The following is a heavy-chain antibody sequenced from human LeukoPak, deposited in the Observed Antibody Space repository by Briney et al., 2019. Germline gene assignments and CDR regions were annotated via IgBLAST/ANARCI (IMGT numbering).Heavy chain of an antibody. Sequence: ASVKASCKASGGTFSSYAISWVRQAPGQGLEWMGGIIPIFGTANYAQKFQGRVTITADESTSTAYMELSSLRSEDTAVYYCASGLYYDFWSGYLFYGMDVWGQGTTVTVSS. CDR2: IIPIFGTA. CDR1: GGTFSSYA. CDR3: ASGLYYDFWSGYLFYGMDV. V-gene: IGHV1-69*13. J-gene: IGHJ6*02. D-gene: IGHD3-3*01.